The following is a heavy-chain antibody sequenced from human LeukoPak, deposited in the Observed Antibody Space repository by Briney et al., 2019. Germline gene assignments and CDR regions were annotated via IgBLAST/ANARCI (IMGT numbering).Heavy chain of an antibody. CDR2: IYYSGST. Sequence: PSETLSLTCTVSGGSISSYYWSWIRQPPGKGLEWIGYIYYSGSTNYNPSLKSRVTISVDTSKNQFSLKLSSVTAADTAVYYCARGGYCGGDCYGRLYYYYGMDVWGQGTTVTVSS. J-gene: IGHJ6*02. V-gene: IGHV4-59*01. D-gene: IGHD2-21*02. CDR3: ARGGYCGGDCYGRLYYYYGMDV. CDR1: GGSISSYY.